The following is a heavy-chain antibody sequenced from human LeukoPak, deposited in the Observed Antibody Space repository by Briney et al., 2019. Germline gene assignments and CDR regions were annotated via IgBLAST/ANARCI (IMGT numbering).Heavy chain of an antibody. Sequence: KPGGSLRLSCAASGFTFSDYYMSWIRQAPGKGLEWVSYISSSGSTIYYADSVKGRFTISRDNAKNSLYLQMNGLRAEDTAVYYCASPGHRGSGWYRYWGQGTLVTVSS. CDR3: ASPGHRGSGWYRY. D-gene: IGHD6-19*01. CDR1: GFTFSDYY. CDR2: ISSSGSTI. J-gene: IGHJ4*02. V-gene: IGHV3-11*01.